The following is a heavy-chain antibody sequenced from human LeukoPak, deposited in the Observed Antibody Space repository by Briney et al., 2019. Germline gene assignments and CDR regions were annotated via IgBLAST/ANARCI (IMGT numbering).Heavy chain of an antibody. V-gene: IGHV3-7*01. CDR2: INPDGSEK. CDR1: GFTFSSYG. J-gene: IGHJ4*02. CDR3: ARDLNWETY. D-gene: IGHD7-27*01. Sequence: GGTLRLSCAASGFTFSSYGMSWVRQAPGKGLEWVANINPDGSEKYYVDSVKGRFTISRDNAKNSLSLQMNSLRAEDTAVYYCARDLNWETYWGQGTLVTVSS.